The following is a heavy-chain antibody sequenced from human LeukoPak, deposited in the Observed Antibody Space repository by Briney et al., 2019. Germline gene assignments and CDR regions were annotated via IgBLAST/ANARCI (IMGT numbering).Heavy chain of an antibody. Sequence: SQTLSLTCAISGDSVSSNSAAWTWIRQSPSRGLEWLGRTYYRSKWYNDYEVSVQSRITINPDTSKNQFSLQLNSVTPEDTAVYYCARGRVATIANYYYYYIDVWGKGTTVTVSS. CDR2: TYYRSKWYN. D-gene: IGHD5-24*01. CDR3: ARGRVATIANYYYYYIDV. J-gene: IGHJ6*03. V-gene: IGHV6-1*01. CDR1: GDSVSSNSAA.